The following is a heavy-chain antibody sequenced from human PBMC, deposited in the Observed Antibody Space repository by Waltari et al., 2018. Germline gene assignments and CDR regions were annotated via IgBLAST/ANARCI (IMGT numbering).Heavy chain of an antibody. CDR2: IKPDGSEE. Sequence: EVQLVESGGGLVQPGGSLRLSCAASGFTFSSYWMSWVRQAPGKGRGGVTNIKPDGSEEYSVDSVKGRFTISRDNAKNSLYLQMNSLRAEDTAVYYCARDDGIRTVDYWGQGTLVTVSS. J-gene: IGHJ4*02. D-gene: IGHD1-20*01. CDR3: ARDDGIRTVDY. CDR1: GFTFSSYW. V-gene: IGHV3-7*01.